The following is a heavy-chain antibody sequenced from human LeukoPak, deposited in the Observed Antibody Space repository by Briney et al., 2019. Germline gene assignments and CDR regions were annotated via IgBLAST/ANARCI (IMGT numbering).Heavy chain of an antibody. D-gene: IGHD3-10*01. CDR2: IYHSGST. V-gene: IGHV4-39*01. CDR1: GDSISSSNCY. Sequence: PSETLSLTCTVSGDSISSSNCYWGWIRQPPGKGLEWIGSIYHSGSTYYNPSLKSRVTISVDTSKNQFSLKLSSVTAADTAVYYCALSYGSGSYWIYYYYYYMDVWGKGTTVTVSS. CDR3: ALSYGSGSYWIYYYYYYMDV. J-gene: IGHJ6*03.